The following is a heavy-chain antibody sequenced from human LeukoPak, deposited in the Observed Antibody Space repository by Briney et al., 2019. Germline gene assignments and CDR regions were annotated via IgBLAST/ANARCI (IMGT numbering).Heavy chain of an antibody. D-gene: IGHD1-26*01. CDR1: GFTFSSYG. CDR2: IRYDESNK. Sequence: GGSPRLSCAASGFTFSSYGMHWVRQAPGKGLEWVAFIRYDESNKYYADSVKGRFTISRDNSKNTLYLQMNSLRAEDTAVYYCARELMEWELLDAFDIWGQGTMVTVSS. J-gene: IGHJ3*02. CDR3: ARELMEWELLDAFDI. V-gene: IGHV3-30*02.